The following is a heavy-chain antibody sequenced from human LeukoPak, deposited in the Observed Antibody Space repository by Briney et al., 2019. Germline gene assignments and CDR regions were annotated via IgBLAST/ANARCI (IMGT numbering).Heavy chain of an antibody. D-gene: IGHD3-10*01. CDR3: LIAMARGHTKDY. CDR1: GFTFSNAW. Sequence: GGSLRLSCAASGFTFSNAWMSWVRQAPGKGLEWVGRIKSKTDGGTTDYAAPVKGRFTISRDDSKNTLYLQMNSLKTEDTAVYYCLIAMARGHTKDYWGQGTLVTVSS. CDR2: IKSKTDGGTT. J-gene: IGHJ4*02. V-gene: IGHV3-15*01.